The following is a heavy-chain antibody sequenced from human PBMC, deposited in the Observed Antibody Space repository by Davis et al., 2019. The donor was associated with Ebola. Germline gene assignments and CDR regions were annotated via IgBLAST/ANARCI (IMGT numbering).Heavy chain of an antibody. CDR2: ISAYNGNT. V-gene: IGHV1-18*01. D-gene: IGHD3-3*01. CDR3: ARVYASGVVIRRVGRYYGMDV. CDR1: GYTFTSYG. Sequence: ASVKVSCKASGYTFTSYGISWVRQAPGQGLEWMGWISAYNGNTNYAQKLQGRVTMTTDTSTSTAYMELSSLRSEDTAVYYCARVYASGVVIRRVGRYYGMDVWGQGTTVTVSS. J-gene: IGHJ6*02.